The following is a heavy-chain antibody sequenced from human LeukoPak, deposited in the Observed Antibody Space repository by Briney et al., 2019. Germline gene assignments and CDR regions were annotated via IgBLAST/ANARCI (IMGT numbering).Heavy chain of an antibody. V-gene: IGHV4-59*08. D-gene: IGHD2-15*01. J-gene: IGHJ3*02. CDR1: GGSLSTYY. Sequence: SETLSLTCTVSGGSLSTYYWSWIRQPPGKTLEWIGYVYNSGSTNYNPSLKSRVTISVDTSKKQLSLKLTSVTAADTAAYYCARQTTRFCSGGTCYSNFAFDMWGQGTMVIVSS. CDR2: VYNSGST. CDR3: ARQTTRFCSGGTCYSNFAFDM.